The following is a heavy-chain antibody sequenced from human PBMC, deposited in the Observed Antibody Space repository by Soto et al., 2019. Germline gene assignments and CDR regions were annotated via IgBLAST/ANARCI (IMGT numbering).Heavy chain of an antibody. CDR3: AKGGSSGWSRFDP. Sequence: GGSLRVSCAASGFTFSSYAMSWVRQAPGKGLEWVSAISGSCGSTYYAGSVKGRFTISRDNSKNTLYLQMNSLRAEDTAVYYCAKGGSSGWSRFDPWGQGTLVTVS. V-gene: IGHV3-23*01. CDR2: ISGSCGST. D-gene: IGHD6-19*01. J-gene: IGHJ5*02. CDR1: GFTFSSYA.